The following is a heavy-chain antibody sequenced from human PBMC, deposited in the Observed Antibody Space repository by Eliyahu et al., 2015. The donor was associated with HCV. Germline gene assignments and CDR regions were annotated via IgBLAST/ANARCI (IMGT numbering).Heavy chain of an antibody. J-gene: IGHJ4*02. CDR3: AKDWFDYGDYGPFDY. CDR2: IXGSGGST. Sequence: EVQLLESGGGLVQPGGSLRLSCAASGFTFSSYAMXWVRXAPGKGLXWVXAIXGSGGSTYYADSVKGRFTISRDNSKNTLYLQMNSLRAEDTAVYYCAKDWFDYGDYGPFDYWGQGTLVTVSS. V-gene: IGHV3-23*01. CDR1: GFTFSSYA. D-gene: IGHD4-17*01.